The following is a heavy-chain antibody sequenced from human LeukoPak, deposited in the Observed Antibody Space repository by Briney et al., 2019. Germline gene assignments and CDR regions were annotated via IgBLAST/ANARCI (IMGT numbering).Heavy chain of an antibody. D-gene: IGHD3-10*01. J-gene: IGHJ5*02. CDR2: INHSGST. CDR3: ARDHSGSPNWFDP. V-gene: IGHV4-34*09. Sequence: SETLSLTCAVYGGSFSGYYWSWIRQPPGKGLEWIGEINHSGSTYYNPSLKSRVTISVDTSKNQFSLKLSSVTAADTAVYYCARDHSGSPNWFDPWGQGTLVTVSS. CDR1: GGSFSGYY.